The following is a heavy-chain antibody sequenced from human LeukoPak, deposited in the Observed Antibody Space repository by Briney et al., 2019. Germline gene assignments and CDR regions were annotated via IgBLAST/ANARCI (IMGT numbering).Heavy chain of an antibody. CDR2: ISHDGSNE. CDR1: GFTFSSYG. J-gene: IGHJ4*02. D-gene: IGHD3-10*01. Sequence: GGSLRLSCAASGFTFSSYGMHWVRQAPGKGLEWVAVISHDGSNEYYADSVKGRFTISRDNSKNTLYLQMNSLRPEDTAVYYCAKEGYYGSGSFPDYWGQGTLVTVSS. V-gene: IGHV3-30*18. CDR3: AKEGYYGSGSFPDY.